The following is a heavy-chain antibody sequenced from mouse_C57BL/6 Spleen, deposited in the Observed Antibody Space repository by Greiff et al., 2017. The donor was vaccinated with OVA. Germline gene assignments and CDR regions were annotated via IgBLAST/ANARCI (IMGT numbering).Heavy chain of an antibody. D-gene: IGHD1-1*01. Sequence: QVQLQQPGAELVKPGASVKLSCKASGYTFTSYWMHWVKQRPGQGLEWIGMIHPNSGSTNYNEKFKSKATLTVDKSSSTAYMQLSSLTSEDSAVYYCARYYGSSSYYYAMEYWGQGTSVTVSS. CDR3: ARYYGSSSYYYAMEY. CDR2: IHPNSGST. CDR1: GYTFTSYW. J-gene: IGHJ4*01. V-gene: IGHV1-64*01.